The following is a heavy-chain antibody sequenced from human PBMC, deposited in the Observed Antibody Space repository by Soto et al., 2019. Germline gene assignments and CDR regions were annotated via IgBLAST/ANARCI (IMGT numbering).Heavy chain of an antibody. CDR1: GGSFSDYY. CDR2: INHSGST. V-gene: IGHV4-34*01. Sequence: SETLSLTCAVYGGSFSDYYWSWIRQPPGKGLEWIGEINHSGSTNYNPSLKSRVTISVDTSKNQFSLKLSSVTAADTAVYYCARGDSSSNPHINWFDPWGQGTLVTVSS. J-gene: IGHJ5*02. CDR3: ARGDSSSNPHINWFDP. D-gene: IGHD6-13*01.